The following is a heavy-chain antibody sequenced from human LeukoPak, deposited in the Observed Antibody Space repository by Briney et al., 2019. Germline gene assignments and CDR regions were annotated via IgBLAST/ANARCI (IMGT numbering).Heavy chain of an antibody. CDR1: GFAFSSQD. Sequence: PGGSLRLSCAASGFAFSSQDMGWGRQAPGKGLEWGSAISDSGDRTYYVDSVKGRFTISRDNSKNTLYLQMNSLRADDTAVYYCAKDARRSSGWYFFDHWGQGTLVTVSS. V-gene: IGHV3-23*01. CDR2: ISDSGDRT. D-gene: IGHD6-19*01. J-gene: IGHJ4*02. CDR3: AKDARRSSGWYFFDH.